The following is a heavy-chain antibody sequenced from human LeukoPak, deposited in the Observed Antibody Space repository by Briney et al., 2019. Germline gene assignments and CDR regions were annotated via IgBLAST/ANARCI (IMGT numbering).Heavy chain of an antibody. CDR1: GFTFSSYA. D-gene: IGHD3-3*01. Sequence: GGSLRLSCAASGFTFSSYAIHWVRQAPGEGLEWVAFIQYDGSDKYYADSVKGRFSISRDNSKNTLYLQMNSLRDEDTAVYYCAKSYYDFWSGYYTIWDYWGQGTLVTVSS. CDR2: IQYDGSDK. J-gene: IGHJ4*02. V-gene: IGHV3-30*02. CDR3: AKSYYDFWSGYYTIWDY.